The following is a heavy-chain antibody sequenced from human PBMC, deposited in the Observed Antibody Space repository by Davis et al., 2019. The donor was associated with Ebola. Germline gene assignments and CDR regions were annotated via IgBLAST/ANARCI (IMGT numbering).Heavy chain of an antibody. J-gene: IGHJ4*02. CDR3: AKDHGVIGY. CDR2: ISYDGSNK. V-gene: IGHV3-30-3*01. CDR1: GFTFSSYA. D-gene: IGHD3-16*02. Sequence: PGGSLRLSCAASGFTFSSYAMHWVRQAPGKGLEWVAVISYDGSNKYYADSVKGRFTISRDNSKNTLYLQMNSLRAEDTAVYYCAKDHGVIGYWGQGTLVTVSS.